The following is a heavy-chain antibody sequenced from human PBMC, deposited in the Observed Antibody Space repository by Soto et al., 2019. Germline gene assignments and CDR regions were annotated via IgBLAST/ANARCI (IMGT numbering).Heavy chain of an antibody. CDR3: ARDFCPVPTSYDF. CDR2: IDYNEINQ. CDR1: GLTFSNYG. J-gene: IGHJ4*02. V-gene: IGHV3-33*01. D-gene: IGHD3-9*01. Sequence: PGGSLRLSCSASGLTFSNYGMHWVRHAPGKGLEWVAGIDYNEINQYYIDPVKGRFTISRDQSKNTLYLQMNSLRAEDTAVYYCARDFCPVPTSYDFWGQGVGVTDSS.